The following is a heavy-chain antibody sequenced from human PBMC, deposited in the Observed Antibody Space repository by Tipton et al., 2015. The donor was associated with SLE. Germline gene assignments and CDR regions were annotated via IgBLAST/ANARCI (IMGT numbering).Heavy chain of an antibody. CDR1: GFTFSSNG. CDR3: ARSFGEFSTLRDYYYYGMDV. CDR2: ISYDGSNK. J-gene: IGHJ6*02. Sequence: SLRLSCAASGFTFSSNGMHWVRQAPGKGLEWVAVISYDGSNKYYADSVKGRFTISRDNSKNTLYLQMNSLRAEDTAVYYCARSFGEFSTLRDYYYYGMDVWGQGATVTVSS. D-gene: IGHD3-10*01. V-gene: IGHV3-30*19.